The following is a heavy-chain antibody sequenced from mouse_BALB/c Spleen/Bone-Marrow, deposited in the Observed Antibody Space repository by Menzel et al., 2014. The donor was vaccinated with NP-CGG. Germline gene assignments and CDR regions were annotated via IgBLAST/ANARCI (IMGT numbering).Heavy chain of an antibody. Sequence: VQLVESGAELAKPGASVKMSCKASGYTFTSYWMHWIKQRPGQGLEWIGYINPSTGYTEYNQTFKGKATLTAVKSSTTAYMQLSSLTSEDSAVYYCARDDYDAFAYWGQGTLVTVSA. D-gene: IGHD2-4*01. J-gene: IGHJ3*01. CDR3: ARDDYDAFAY. V-gene: IGHV1-7*01. CDR1: GYTFTSYW. CDR2: INPSTGYT.